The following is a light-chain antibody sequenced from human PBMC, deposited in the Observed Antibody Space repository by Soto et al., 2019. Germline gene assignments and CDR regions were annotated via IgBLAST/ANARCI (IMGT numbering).Light chain of an antibody. V-gene: IGKV3-11*01. J-gene: IGKJ1*01. CDR3: QQGSNWPLT. Sequence: EIVLTQSPATLSLSPGERATLSCRASQSLSSYLAWYQQKPGQAPRLLIYDASNRATGIPARFSGSGSGTDFTLTISSLEPEDFAVYYCQQGSNWPLTFGQGTKVEIK. CDR2: DAS. CDR1: QSLSSY.